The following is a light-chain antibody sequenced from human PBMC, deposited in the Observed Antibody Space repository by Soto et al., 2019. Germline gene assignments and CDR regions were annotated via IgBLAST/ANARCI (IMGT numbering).Light chain of an antibody. V-gene: IGKV1-5*03. Sequence: DIQMTQSPSTLSASVGDRVTITCRASQSISSWLAWYQQKPGKAPQVLIYKASSLESGVPSRFCGTGCGTEFTLTFSSLQPDDFATYYCQHYYSYSQTFGHGTKVEIK. CDR2: KAS. J-gene: IGKJ1*01. CDR3: QHYYSYSQT. CDR1: QSISSW.